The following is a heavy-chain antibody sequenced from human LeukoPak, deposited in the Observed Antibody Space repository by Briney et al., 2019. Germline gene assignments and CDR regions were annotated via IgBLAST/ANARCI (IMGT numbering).Heavy chain of an antibody. D-gene: IGHD4-11*01. CDR1: GGSISSYY. CDR2: IYTSGST. J-gene: IGHJ3*02. V-gene: IGHV4-4*07. CDR3: ARVRATVKGGGLDAFDI. Sequence: SETLSLTCTVSGGSISSYYWSWIRQPAGKGLEWIGRIYTSGSTNYNPSLKSRVTMSVDTSKNQFSLKLSSVTAADTAVYYCARVRATVKGGGLDAFDIWGQGTMVTVSS.